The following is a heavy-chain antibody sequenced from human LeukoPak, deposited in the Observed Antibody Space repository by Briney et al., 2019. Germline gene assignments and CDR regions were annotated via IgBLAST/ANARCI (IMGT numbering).Heavy chain of an antibody. CDR3: AGSPYSSSHVYWYGYFQH. D-gene: IGHD6-13*01. V-gene: IGHV1-18*01. Sequence: ASVKVSCKASGYTFTSYGISWVRQAPGQGLEWMGWISAYNGNTNYAQKLQGRVTMTTDTSTSTAYMELRSLRSDDTAVYYCAGSPYSSSHVYWYGYFQHWGQGTLVTVSS. J-gene: IGHJ1*01. CDR2: ISAYNGNT. CDR1: GYTFTSYG.